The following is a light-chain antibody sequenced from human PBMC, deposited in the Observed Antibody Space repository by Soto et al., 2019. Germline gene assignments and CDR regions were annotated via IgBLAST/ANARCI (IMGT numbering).Light chain of an antibody. CDR1: QSLTSSF. Sequence: EILLTQSPGTLSLSPGDRATLSCRASQSLTSSFLAWYQQKPGQTPRLLIYGASIRATDIPDRFSGSGSGTDFTLTISRLEPVDFAVYFCQQYGRLPLSFGGGTKVEIK. J-gene: IGKJ4*01. CDR2: GAS. V-gene: IGKV3-20*01. CDR3: QQYGRLPLS.